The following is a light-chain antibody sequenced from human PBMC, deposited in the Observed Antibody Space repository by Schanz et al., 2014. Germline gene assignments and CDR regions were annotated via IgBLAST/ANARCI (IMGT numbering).Light chain of an antibody. J-gene: IGLJ3*02. V-gene: IGLV2-8*01. Sequence: QSALTQPPSASGSPGQSVTISCTGTSSDIGRYNYVSWYQQHPGKAPKLILFEVVKRPTGVPDRFSGSKSGNTASLTVSGLQAEDEADYYCSSYAGSNNLGVFGGGTKLTVL. CDR3: SSYAGSNNLGV. CDR2: EVV. CDR1: SSDIGRYNY.